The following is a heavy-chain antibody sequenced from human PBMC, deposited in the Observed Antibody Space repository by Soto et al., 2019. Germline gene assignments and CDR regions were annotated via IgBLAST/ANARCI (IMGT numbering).Heavy chain of an antibody. Sequence: SETLSLTCTVSGGSVSSGSYYWSWIRQPPGKGLEWIGYIYYSGSTNYNPSLKSRVTISVDTSKNQFSLKLSSVTAADTAVYYCARSDVVTTGFDYWGQGTLVTVSS. D-gene: IGHD2-21*02. CDR2: IYYSGST. V-gene: IGHV4-61*01. CDR3: ARSDVVTTGFDY. CDR1: GGSVSSGSYY. J-gene: IGHJ4*02.